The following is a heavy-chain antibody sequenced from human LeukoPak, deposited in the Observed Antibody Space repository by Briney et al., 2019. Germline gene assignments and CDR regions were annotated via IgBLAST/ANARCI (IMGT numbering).Heavy chain of an antibody. Sequence: GGSLRLSCAASGFTFDSYGMNWVRQAPGKGLEWVSDISGSGVYTYYADSVKGRFTISRDNSKNTLYLLMNSLRVDDTAVYYCAKAVDLATISVDIWGQGTMVTVSS. D-gene: IGHD5-24*01. J-gene: IGHJ3*02. CDR1: GFTFDSYG. V-gene: IGHV3-23*01. CDR3: AKAVDLATISVDI. CDR2: ISGSGVYT.